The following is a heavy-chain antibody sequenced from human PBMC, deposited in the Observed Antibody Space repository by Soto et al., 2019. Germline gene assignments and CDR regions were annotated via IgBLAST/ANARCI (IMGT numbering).Heavy chain of an antibody. D-gene: IGHD3-16*01. CDR3: AKDLLWGQRDY. V-gene: IGHV3-74*03. CDR2: INTDGTNT. Sequence: EVQLVESGGGLVQPGGSLRLSCAVSGFTFSRYWMHWFRQDPGNGLVWVSSINTDGTNTQYADSVRGRFTVSRDNAKSTVYLQMISLRSEDTAVYYCAKDLLWGQRDYWGQGTLVVVSS. J-gene: IGHJ4*02. CDR1: GFTFSRYW.